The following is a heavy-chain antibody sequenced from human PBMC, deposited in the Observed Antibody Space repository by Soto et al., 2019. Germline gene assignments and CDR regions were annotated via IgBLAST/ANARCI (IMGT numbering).Heavy chain of an antibody. J-gene: IGHJ6*01. V-gene: IGHV3-7*01. CDR1: VFTFSTYW. CDR2: IKEDGSEK. CDR3: ARGWGYFDSSGFPYLYAMEV. D-gene: IGHD3-22*01. Sequence: PGGSLRLSCASSVFTFSTYWMSCVRHAPGKWLGWVANIKEDGSEKYYVDSVEGRFTISRDNAKNSLYLQMTSLRAEDTALYYCARGWGYFDSSGFPYLYAMEVWGQGTTFSVSS.